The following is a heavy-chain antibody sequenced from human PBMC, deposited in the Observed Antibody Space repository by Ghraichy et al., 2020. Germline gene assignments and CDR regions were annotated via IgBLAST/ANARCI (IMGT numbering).Heavy chain of an antibody. V-gene: IGHV4-39*01. J-gene: IGHJ4*02. Sequence: SETLSLTCTVSGGSISSSSNYWGWIRQPKGKGLECIGSIYYSGSTYYHPALKSRVTISVDTSKNQFSLKQSSVTAADTAVYYCARRLIGGYDYFDYWGQGTLVTVSS. CDR1: GGSISSSSNY. CDR3: ARRLIGGYDYFDY. D-gene: IGHD5-12*01. CDR2: IYYSGST.